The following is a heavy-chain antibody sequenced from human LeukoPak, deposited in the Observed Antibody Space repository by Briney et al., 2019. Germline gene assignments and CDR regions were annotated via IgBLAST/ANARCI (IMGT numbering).Heavy chain of an antibody. J-gene: IGHJ3*02. CDR2: IRYDGSNK. CDR1: GFTFSSYG. Sequence: QPGGSLRLSCAASGFTFSSYGMHWVRQAPGKGLEWVAFIRYDGSNKYYADSVKGRFTISRDNSKNTLYLQMNSLRAEDTAVYYCAKDSPIRYFDWLQPDGNAFDIWGQGTTVTVSS. D-gene: IGHD3-9*01. V-gene: IGHV3-30*02. CDR3: AKDSPIRYFDWLQPDGNAFDI.